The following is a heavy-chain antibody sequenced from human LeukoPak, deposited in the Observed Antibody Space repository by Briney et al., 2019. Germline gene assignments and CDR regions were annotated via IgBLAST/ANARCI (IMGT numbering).Heavy chain of an antibody. CDR3: ARERYTSRWYILDY. CDR1: GFTFSTYA. V-gene: IGHV3-48*02. D-gene: IGHD6-13*01. J-gene: IGHJ4*02. Sequence: GGSLRLSCAASGFTFSTYAMNWVRQAPGKGLEWVSYISDSSNTIYYADSVKGRFTISRDNAKNSLYLQMNTLRDEDTAVYYCARERYTSRWYILDYWGQGTLVTVSS. CDR2: ISDSSNTI.